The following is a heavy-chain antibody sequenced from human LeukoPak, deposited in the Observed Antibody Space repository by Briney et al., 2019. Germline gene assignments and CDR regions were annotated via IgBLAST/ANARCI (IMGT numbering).Heavy chain of an antibody. D-gene: IGHD2-2*01. V-gene: IGHV3-23*01. CDR1: GFTFSSYA. Sequence: GGSLRLSCAASGFTFSSYAMSWVRQAPGKGLEWASAISGSGGSTYYADSVKGRFTISRDNSKNTLYLQMNSLRAEDTAVYYCAKDGDRCSSTSCYATYYFDYWGQGTLVTVSS. CDR2: ISGSGGST. J-gene: IGHJ4*02. CDR3: AKDGDRCSSTSCYATYYFDY.